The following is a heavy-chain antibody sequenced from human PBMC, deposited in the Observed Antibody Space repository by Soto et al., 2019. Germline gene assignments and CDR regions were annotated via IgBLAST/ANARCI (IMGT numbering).Heavy chain of an antibody. D-gene: IGHD2-15*01. Sequence: GGSLRLSCAASGFTFSSYAMSWVRQAPGKGLEWVSAISGSGGSTYYADSVKGRFTISRDNSKNTLYLQMNSLRAEDTAVYYCAKAYCSGGSCYPGPPAFDIWGQGTMVTVSS. CDR1: GFTFSSYA. V-gene: IGHV3-23*01. CDR3: AKAYCSGGSCYPGPPAFDI. CDR2: ISGSGGST. J-gene: IGHJ3*02.